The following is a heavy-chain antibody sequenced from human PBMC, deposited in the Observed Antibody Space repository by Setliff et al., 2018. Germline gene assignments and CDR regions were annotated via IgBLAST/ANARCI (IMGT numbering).Heavy chain of an antibody. CDR1: GYILNSYG. Sequence: ASVKVSCKASGYILNSYGISWVRQAPGQGLEWMGWNSSYNDITNYAQRFQGRVTLTTDMSTSAAYMELRSLGSDDTAVYYCAISTLSICSGGTCPNVFDVWGQGTMVTVSS. V-gene: IGHV1-18*01. D-gene: IGHD2-15*01. J-gene: IGHJ3*01. CDR3: AISTLSICSGGTCPNVFDV. CDR2: NSSYNDIT.